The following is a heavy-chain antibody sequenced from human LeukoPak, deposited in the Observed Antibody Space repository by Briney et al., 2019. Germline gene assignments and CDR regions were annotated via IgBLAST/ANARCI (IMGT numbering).Heavy chain of an antibody. CDR2: INAGNGNT. CDR3: ARDLVYYDSSGYYYYYYYGMDV. CDR1: GYTFTTYP. V-gene: IGHV1-3*01. J-gene: IGHJ6*02. D-gene: IGHD3-22*01. Sequence: ASVKVSCKASGYTFTTYPMHWVRQAPGQRLEWMGWINAGNGNTKYSQKFQGRVTITRDTSASTAYMELSSLRSEDTAVYYCARDLVYYDSSGYYYYYYYGMDVWGQGTTVTVSS.